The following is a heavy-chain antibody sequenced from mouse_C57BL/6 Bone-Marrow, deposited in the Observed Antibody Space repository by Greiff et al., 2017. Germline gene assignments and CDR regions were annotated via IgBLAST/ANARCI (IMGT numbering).Heavy chain of an antibody. J-gene: IGHJ2*01. Sequence: VQGVESGAELVRPGASVTLSCKASGYTFTDYEMHWVKQTPVHGLEWIGAIDPETGGTAYNQKFKGKAILTADKSSSTAYMELRSLTSEDSAVYYCTRSYGNFDYWGQGTTLTVSS. D-gene: IGHD2-10*02. CDR2: IDPETGGT. CDR3: TRSYGNFDY. V-gene: IGHV1-15*01. CDR1: GYTFTDYE.